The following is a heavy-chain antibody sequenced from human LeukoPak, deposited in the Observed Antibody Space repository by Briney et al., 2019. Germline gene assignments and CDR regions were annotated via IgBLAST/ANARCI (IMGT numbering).Heavy chain of an antibody. J-gene: IGHJ4*02. V-gene: IGHV3-30*04. CDR2: ISYDGSNK. D-gene: IGHD3-16*01. CDR3: ARDNPTWGY. CDR1: GFTFSNHA. Sequence: GGSLRLSCAASGFTFSNHALHWVRQAPGKGLEWVTFISYDGSNKYYADSVKGRFTISRDNSKNTLYLQMNSLRAEDTAVYYCARDNPTWGYWGQGTLVTVSS.